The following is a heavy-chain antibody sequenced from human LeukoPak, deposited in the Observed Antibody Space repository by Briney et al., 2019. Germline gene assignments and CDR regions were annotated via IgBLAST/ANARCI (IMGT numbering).Heavy chain of an antibody. V-gene: IGHV3-21*01. J-gene: IGHJ4*02. Sequence: GSLRLSCAASGFTFSSYSMNWVRQAPGKGLEWVSSISSSSSYIYYADSVKGRFTISRDNAKNSLYLQMNSLRAEDTAVYYCARGAYYDFWSGYYTYYFDYWGQGTLVTVSS. CDR1: GFTFSSYS. CDR3: ARGAYYDFWSGYYTYYFDY. CDR2: ISSSSSYI. D-gene: IGHD3-3*01.